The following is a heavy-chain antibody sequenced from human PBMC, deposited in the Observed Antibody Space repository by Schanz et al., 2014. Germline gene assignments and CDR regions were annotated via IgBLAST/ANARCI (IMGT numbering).Heavy chain of an antibody. CDR3: ARDPNSVNEIDY. CDR2: INAGSSHT. J-gene: IGHJ4*02. Sequence: QVQLVESGGGLVKPGGSLRLSCAASGFIFSDYYMSWIRQAPGKGMECIAYINAGSSHTYFAESVKGRFTISRDNAKNSLYLQMNSLRVEDTAVYYCARDPNSVNEIDYWGQGTLVTVSS. D-gene: IGHD5-12*01. CDR1: GFIFSDYY. V-gene: IGHV3-11*05.